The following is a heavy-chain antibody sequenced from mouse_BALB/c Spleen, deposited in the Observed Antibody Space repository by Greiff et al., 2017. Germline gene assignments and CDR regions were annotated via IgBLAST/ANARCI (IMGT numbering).Heavy chain of an antibody. Sequence: EVKLQESGGGLVKPGGSLKLSCAASGFTFSSYAMSWVRQSPEKRLEWVAEISSGGSYTYYPDTVTGRFTISRDNAKNTLYLEMSSLRSEDTAMYYCARPYYYAMDYWGQGTSVTVSS. CDR2: ISSGGSYT. CDR1: GFTFSSYA. CDR3: ARPYYYAMDY. V-gene: IGHV5-9-4*01. J-gene: IGHJ4*01.